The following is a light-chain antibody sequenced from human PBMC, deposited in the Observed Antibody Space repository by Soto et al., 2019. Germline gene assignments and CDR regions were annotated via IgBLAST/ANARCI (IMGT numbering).Light chain of an antibody. CDR3: QQDYNLWT. CDR1: QSVSSSY. CDR2: GAS. J-gene: IGKJ1*01. Sequence: PGERVTLSCRASQSVSSSYLTWYQQKPGQAPRLLIYGASTRATSIPARFSGSGSGTDFTLTISSLQPEDFAVYYCQQDYNLWTFGQRTKVDIK. V-gene: IGKV3D-7*01.